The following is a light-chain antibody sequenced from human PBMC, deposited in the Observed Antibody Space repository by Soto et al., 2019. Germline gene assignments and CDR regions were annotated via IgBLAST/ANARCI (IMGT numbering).Light chain of an antibody. Sequence: QSALTQPASVSGSPGQSITISCTGISSDVGGYNYVSWYQHHPGKAPKLMIYEVSNRPSGVSNRFSGSKSGNTASLTISGLQAEDEAEYYCSSYTSSTPLVFGGGTKLTVL. CDR3: SSYTSSTPLV. V-gene: IGLV2-14*01. J-gene: IGLJ3*02. CDR1: SSDVGGYNY. CDR2: EVS.